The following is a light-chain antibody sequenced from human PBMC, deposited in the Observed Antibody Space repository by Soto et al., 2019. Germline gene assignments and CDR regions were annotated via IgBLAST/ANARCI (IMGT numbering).Light chain of an antibody. V-gene: IGLV2-14*01. CDR3: SSYTTSDTLV. Sequence: QSALTQPASVSGSPGQSITISCTGTSSDVGGYNYVSWYQQYPGKAPKLMIYEVTHRPSGVSNRFSGSKSGNTASLTISGLQAEDEADYFCSSYTTSDTLVFGGGTQLTVL. CDR1: SSDVGGYNY. CDR2: EVT. J-gene: IGLJ2*01.